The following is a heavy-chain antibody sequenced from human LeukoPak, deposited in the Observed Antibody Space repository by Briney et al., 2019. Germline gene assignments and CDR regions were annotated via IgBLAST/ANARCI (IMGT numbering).Heavy chain of an antibody. J-gene: IGHJ4*01. D-gene: IGHD3-22*01. CDR3: ARGGDYDSSGYYSPLGY. CDR2: IIPILGIA. Sequence: ASVKVSCKATGSTFSSYAISWVRQAPGQGLEWMRRIIPILGIANHAQKFQGRVTITADKPTSTAYMALSSPRTEDTAVYYCARGGDYDSSGYYSPLGYWGXGTLVTVSS. CDR1: GSTFSSYA. V-gene: IGHV1-69*10.